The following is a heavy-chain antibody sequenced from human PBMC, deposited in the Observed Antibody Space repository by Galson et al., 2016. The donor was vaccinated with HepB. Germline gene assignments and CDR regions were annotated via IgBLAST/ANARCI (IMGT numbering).Heavy chain of an antibody. V-gene: IGHV1-18*01. D-gene: IGHD2-21*02. CDR3: ARDCRGDCYWFAY. CDR1: GYTFTSYG. CDR2: ISAYTGNT. Sequence: SVKVSCKASGYTFTSYGISWVRQAPGQGLEWMGWISAYTGNTNYAQKLQGRVTITTDTSTSTAYMELSSLRSDDTAVYYCARDCRGDCYWFAYWGQGTPVIVSS. J-gene: IGHJ4*02.